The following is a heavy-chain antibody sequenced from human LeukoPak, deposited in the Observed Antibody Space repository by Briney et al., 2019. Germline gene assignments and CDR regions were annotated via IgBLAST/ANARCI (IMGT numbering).Heavy chain of an antibody. Sequence: ASVNVSCKASGYTFTSYDINWVRQATGQGLEWMGWMNPNSGNTGYAQKFQGRVTMTRYTSISTAYMELSSLRSEDTAVYYCARGLFHDFWSGYYHWGQGTLVTVSS. CDR3: ARGLFHDFWSGYYH. CDR1: GYTFTSYD. CDR2: MNPNSGNT. V-gene: IGHV1-8*01. J-gene: IGHJ5*02. D-gene: IGHD3-3*01.